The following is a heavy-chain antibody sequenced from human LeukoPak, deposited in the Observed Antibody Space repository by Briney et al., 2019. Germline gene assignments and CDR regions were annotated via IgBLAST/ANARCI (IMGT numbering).Heavy chain of an antibody. CDR3: ARGDYDFWSGYYPH. D-gene: IGHD3-3*01. V-gene: IGHV4-61*02. CDR2: IYTSGST. J-gene: IGHJ4*02. Sequence: SETLSLTCTVSGGSISSGDYYWSWIRQPAGKGVEWSGRIYTSGSTNYNPSLKSRVTISVDTSKNQFSLKLSSVTAADTAVYYCARGDYDFWSGYYPHWGQGTLVTVSS. CDR1: GGSISSGDYY.